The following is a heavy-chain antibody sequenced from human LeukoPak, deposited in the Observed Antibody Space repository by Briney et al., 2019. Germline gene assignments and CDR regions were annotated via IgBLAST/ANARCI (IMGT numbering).Heavy chain of an antibody. D-gene: IGHD2-8*01. CDR3: AVGYCTNGVCEDWFDP. J-gene: IGHJ5*02. CDR1: GGTFSSYA. CDR2: IIPIFGTA. V-gene: IGHV1-69*05. Sequence: SVKVSCKASGGTFSSYAISWVRQAPGQGLEWMGGIIPIFGTANYAQKFQGRVTITTDVSTSTAYMELSSLRSEDTAVYYCAVGYCTNGVCEDWFDPWGQGTLVTVSS.